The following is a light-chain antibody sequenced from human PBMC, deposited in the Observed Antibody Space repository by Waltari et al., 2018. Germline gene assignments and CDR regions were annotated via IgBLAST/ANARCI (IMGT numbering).Light chain of an antibody. CDR2: GVS. J-gene: IGLJ2*01. CDR1: SSDVGGHNS. CDR3: SSYTSSSTYVV. Sequence: QSALTQPASVSGSPGQSITISCTGTSSDVGGHNSVSWYQQPPGKAPKLMISGVSNRPSGVSNRFSGSKSGHTASLTISGLQAEDEADYYCSSYTSSSTYVVFGGGTRLTVL. V-gene: IGLV2-14*03.